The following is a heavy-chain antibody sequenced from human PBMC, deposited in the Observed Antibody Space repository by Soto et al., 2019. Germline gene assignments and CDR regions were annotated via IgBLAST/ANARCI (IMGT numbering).Heavy chain of an antibody. J-gene: IGHJ4*02. V-gene: IGHV3-53*01. Sequence: EVQLAESGGGLIQPGGSLRLSCAASGFTVNSHYMSWVRQGPGKGLEWVSVIYKGGGTFYADSVKGRFTISRDNSKNTVFLQMNSLRAEDTAVYYCASTRDSGTSYYVDYWGQGTLVTVSS. D-gene: IGHD1-26*01. CDR1: GFTVNSHY. CDR3: ASTRDSGTSYYVDY. CDR2: IYKGGGT.